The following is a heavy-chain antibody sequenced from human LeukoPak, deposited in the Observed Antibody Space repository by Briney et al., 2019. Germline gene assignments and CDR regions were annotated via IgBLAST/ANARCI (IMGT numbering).Heavy chain of an antibody. Sequence: GGSLRLSCAASGFTFSSYGMHWVRQAPGKGLEWVANIKQDGSEKYYVDSVKGRFTISRDNAKNSLYLQMNSLRAEDTAVYYCARDPGEGYCSSTSCSHFDYWGQGTLVTVSS. J-gene: IGHJ4*02. D-gene: IGHD2-2*01. V-gene: IGHV3-7*01. CDR3: ARDPGEGYCSSTSCSHFDY. CDR1: GFTFSSYG. CDR2: IKQDGSEK.